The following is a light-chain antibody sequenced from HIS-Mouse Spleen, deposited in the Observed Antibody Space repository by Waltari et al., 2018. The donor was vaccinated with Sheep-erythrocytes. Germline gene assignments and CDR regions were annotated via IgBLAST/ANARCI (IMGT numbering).Light chain of an antibody. CDR2: RNN. J-gene: IGLJ3*02. V-gene: IGLV1-47*01. CDR3: AAWDDSLSGPV. Sequence: QSVLTQPPSASGTPGQRVTISCSGSSSNIGSNLVYWYQHPPGPAPKLLIYRNNQRPSGVPDRFSGSKSGTSASLAISGLRSEDEADYYCAAWDDSLSGPVFGGGTKLTVL. CDR1: SSNIGSNL.